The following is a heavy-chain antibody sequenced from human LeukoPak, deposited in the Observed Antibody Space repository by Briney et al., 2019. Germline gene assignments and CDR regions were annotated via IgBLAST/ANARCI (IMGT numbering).Heavy chain of an antibody. Sequence: GGSLRLSCAASGFTFSSYSMNWVRQAPGKGLEWVSYISGSSSTIYYADSVKGRFTISRDNAKNSLYLQMNSLRAEDTAVYYCAREKYYYDSSGYSHAFDIWGQGTMVTVSS. J-gene: IGHJ3*02. CDR3: AREKYYYDSSGYSHAFDI. D-gene: IGHD3-22*01. CDR2: ISGSSSTI. CDR1: GFTFSSYS. V-gene: IGHV3-48*01.